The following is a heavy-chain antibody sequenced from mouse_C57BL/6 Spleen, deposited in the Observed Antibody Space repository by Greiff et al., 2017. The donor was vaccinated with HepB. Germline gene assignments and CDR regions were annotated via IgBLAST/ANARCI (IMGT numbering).Heavy chain of an antibody. Sequence: QVQLQQPGAELVKPGASVKLSCKASGYTFTSYWMHWVKQRPGQGLEWIGMIHPNSGSTNYNEKFKSKATLTVDKSSSTAYMQLSSLTSEDSAVYYCARTAGRVEYYFDYWGQGTTLTVSS. CDR3: ARTAGRVEYYFDY. V-gene: IGHV1-64*01. D-gene: IGHD3-1*01. CDR2: IHPNSGST. CDR1: GYTFTSYW. J-gene: IGHJ2*01.